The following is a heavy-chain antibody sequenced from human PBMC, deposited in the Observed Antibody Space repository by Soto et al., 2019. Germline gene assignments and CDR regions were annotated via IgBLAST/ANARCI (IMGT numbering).Heavy chain of an antibody. CDR1: GYTFTSYG. D-gene: IGHD3-16*02. Sequence: QVQLVQSGAEVKKPGASVKVSCKDSGYTFTSYGISWVRQAPGQGLEWMGWISAYNGNTNYAQKHQGRVTMTTDTSTSTAYMELRSLRSDDTAVYYCARAIYDYVWGSYRPYYFDYWGQGTLVTVSS. V-gene: IGHV1-18*01. CDR2: ISAYNGNT. CDR3: ARAIYDYVWGSYRPYYFDY. J-gene: IGHJ4*02.